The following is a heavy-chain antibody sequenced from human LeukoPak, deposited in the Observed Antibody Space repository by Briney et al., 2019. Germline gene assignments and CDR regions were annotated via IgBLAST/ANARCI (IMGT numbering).Heavy chain of an antibody. Sequence: PSETLSLTCAVYGGSFSGYYWSWIRQPPGKGLEWIGEINHSGSTNYNPSLKSRVTISVDTSKNQFSLKLSSVTAADTAVYYCARGGALRFLEWLPNPADFAYRGQGTLVTVSS. V-gene: IGHV4-34*01. CDR3: ARGGALRFLEWLPNPADFAY. CDR1: GGSFSGYY. J-gene: IGHJ4*02. D-gene: IGHD3-3*01. CDR2: INHSGST.